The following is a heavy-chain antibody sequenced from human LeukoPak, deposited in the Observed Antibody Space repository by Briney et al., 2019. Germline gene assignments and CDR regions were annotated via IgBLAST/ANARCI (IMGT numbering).Heavy chain of an antibody. V-gene: IGHV4-30-4*01. J-gene: IGHJ4*02. CDR3: ARVPPLTNYFDY. CDR1: GGSISSGDYY. Sequence: TPSETLSLTCTVSGGSISSGDYYWSWIRQPPGKGLEWIGYIYYSGSTYYNPSLKSRVTISVDTSKNQFSLKLSSVTAADTAVYYCARVPPLTNYFDYWGQGTLVTVSS. CDR2: IYYSGST.